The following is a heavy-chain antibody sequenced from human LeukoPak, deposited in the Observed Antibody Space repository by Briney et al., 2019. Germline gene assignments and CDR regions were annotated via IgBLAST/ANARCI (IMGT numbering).Heavy chain of an antibody. D-gene: IGHD6-19*01. J-gene: IGHJ6*02. CDR2: ISYDGSNK. V-gene: IGHV3-30*18. CDR3: AKDYLGYRAVADYYYGMDV. CDR1: GFTSSSYG. Sequence: GGSLRLSCAASGFTSSSYGMHWVRQAPGKGLEWVAVISYDGSNKYYADSVKGRFTISRDNSKNTLYLQMNSLRAEDTAVYYCAKDYLGYRAVADYYYGMDVWGQGTTVTVSS.